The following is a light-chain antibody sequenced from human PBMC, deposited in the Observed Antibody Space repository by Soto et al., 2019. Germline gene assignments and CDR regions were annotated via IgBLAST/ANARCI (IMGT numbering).Light chain of an antibody. V-gene: IGLV2-14*01. CDR1: SSDVGGYNH. J-gene: IGLJ3*02. CDR3: CSYTSSSIRV. Sequence: QSALTQPASVSGSPGQSITISCTGTSSDVGGYNHVSWYQQHPGKAPKLIIYEVRNRPSGVSNRLSGSKSGNTASLTIAGLQDDDEADYYCCSYTSSSIRVFGGGTQLTVL. CDR2: EVR.